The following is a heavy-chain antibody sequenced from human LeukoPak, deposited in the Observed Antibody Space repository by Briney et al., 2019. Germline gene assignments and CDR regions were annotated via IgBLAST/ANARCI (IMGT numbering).Heavy chain of an antibody. Sequence: QPGGSLRLSCAASGFTFSSYGMHWVRQAPGKGLEWVAFIRYDGSNKYYADSVKSRFTISRDNSKNTLYLQMNSLRAEDTAVYYCAKGGQLERPYYFDYWGQGTLVTVSS. CDR1: GFTFSSYG. CDR2: IRYDGSNK. J-gene: IGHJ4*02. V-gene: IGHV3-30*02. CDR3: AKGGQLERPYYFDY. D-gene: IGHD1-1*01.